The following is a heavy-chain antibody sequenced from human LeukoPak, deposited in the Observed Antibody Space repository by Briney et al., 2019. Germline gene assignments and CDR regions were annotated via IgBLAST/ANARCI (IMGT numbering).Heavy chain of an antibody. CDR2: ISGSGGST. V-gene: IGHV3-23*01. J-gene: IGHJ3*02. Sequence: PGGSLRLSCAASGFTFSSYAMSWVRQARGKGREWVSAISGSGGSTYYADSVKGRFTISRDNAKNTLYLQMNSLRAEDTAVYSSARAKAYGSDAFDIWGQGTMVTVSS. CDR1: GFTFSSYA. CDR3: ARAKAYGSDAFDI. D-gene: IGHD2-21*01.